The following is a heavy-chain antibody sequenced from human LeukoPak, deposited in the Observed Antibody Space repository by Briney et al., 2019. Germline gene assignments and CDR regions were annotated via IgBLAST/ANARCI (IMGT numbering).Heavy chain of an antibody. Sequence: GGSLRLSCAASGFTFSSYAMSWVRQAPGKGLERVSAISGSGGSTYYADSVKGRFTISRDNSKSTLYLQMNSLRAEDTAIYYCAKIPTDSWPYFFDYWGQGTLVTVSS. V-gene: IGHV3-23*01. CDR3: AKIPTDSWPYFFDY. D-gene: IGHD6-13*01. CDR2: ISGSGGST. J-gene: IGHJ4*02. CDR1: GFTFSSYA.